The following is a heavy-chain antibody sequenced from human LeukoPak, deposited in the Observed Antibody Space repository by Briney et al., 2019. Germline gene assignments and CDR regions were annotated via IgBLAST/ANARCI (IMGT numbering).Heavy chain of an antibody. V-gene: IGHV1-69*05. D-gene: IGHD4-17*01. CDR3: ATTVTTHAFDI. J-gene: IGHJ3*02. Sequence: SVKVSCKASGGTFISYAISWVRQAPGQGLEWMGRIIPIFGTANYAQKFQGRVTITTDESTSTAYMELSSLRSEDTAVYYCATTVTTHAFDIWGQGTMVTVSS. CDR2: IIPIFGTA. CDR1: GGTFISYA.